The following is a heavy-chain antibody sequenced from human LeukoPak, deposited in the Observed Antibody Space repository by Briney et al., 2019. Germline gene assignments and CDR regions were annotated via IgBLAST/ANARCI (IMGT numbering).Heavy chain of an antibody. V-gene: IGHV3-30*18. CDR2: ISYDGSNK. CDR1: GFTFSSYG. D-gene: IGHD3-9*01. CDR3: AKAMTSSTYYFDS. Sequence: PGGSLRLSCAASGFTFSSYGMHWVRQAPGKGLEWVAVISYDGSNKYYADSVKGRFTISRDNSKNTLYLQMNSLRAEDTALYYCAKAMTSSTYYFDSWGQGTLVTVSS. J-gene: IGHJ4*02.